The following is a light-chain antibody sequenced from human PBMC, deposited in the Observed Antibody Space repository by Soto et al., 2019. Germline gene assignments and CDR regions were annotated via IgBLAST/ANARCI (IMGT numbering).Light chain of an antibody. V-gene: IGLV2-14*01. J-gene: IGLJ1*01. CDR2: DVS. CDR3: SSYTSSSARV. Sequence: QSVLTQPASVSGSPGQSITISCTGTSTDVGGYNYVSWYQQNPGKAPKLMIYDVSNPPSGVSNRFSGSKSGNTASLIISGLQAEDEDDYYCSSYTSSSARVFGTGTKLTVL. CDR1: STDVGGYNY.